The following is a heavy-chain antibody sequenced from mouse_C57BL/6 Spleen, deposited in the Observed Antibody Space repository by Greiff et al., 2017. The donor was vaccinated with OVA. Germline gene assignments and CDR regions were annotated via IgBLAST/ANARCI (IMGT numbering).Heavy chain of an antibody. V-gene: IGHV1-74*01. CDR2: IHPSDSDT. Sequence: LQQPGAELVKPGASVKVSCKASGYTFTSYWMHWVKQRPGQGLEWIGRIHPSDSDTNYNQKFKGKATLTVDKSSSTAYMQLSSLTSEDSAVYYCAIGYDYDVEGYYFDYWGQGTTLTVSS. J-gene: IGHJ2*01. CDR1: GYTFTSYW. D-gene: IGHD2-4*01. CDR3: AIGYDYDVEGYYFDY.